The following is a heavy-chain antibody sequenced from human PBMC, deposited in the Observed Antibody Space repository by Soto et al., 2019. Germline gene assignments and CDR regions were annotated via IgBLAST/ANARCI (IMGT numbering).Heavy chain of an antibody. V-gene: IGHV1-3*01. CDR1: GYTFTGYA. J-gene: IGHJ4*02. CDR3: ARAVAVPAELAY. D-gene: IGHD6-19*01. Sequence: ASVKVSCKASGYTFTGYAMHWVRQAPGQRLEWMGWINAGNGNTKYSQKFQGRVTITRDTSASTAYMELSSLRSEDTAVYYCARAVAVPAELAYWGQGTLVPGSS. CDR2: INAGNGNT.